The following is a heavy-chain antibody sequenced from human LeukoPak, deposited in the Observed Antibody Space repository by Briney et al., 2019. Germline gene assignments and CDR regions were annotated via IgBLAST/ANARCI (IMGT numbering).Heavy chain of an antibody. V-gene: IGHV1-46*01. CDR1: GYTFTSYY. D-gene: IGHD2-2*01. CDR2: INPSGGST. CDR3: ARVVPAAQGGKDAFDI. Sequence: AASVTVSCKASGYTFTSYYMHWVRQAPGQGLEWMGIINPSGGSTSYAQKFQGRVTMTRDMSTGTVYMELSSLRSEDTAVYYCARVVPAAQGGKDAFDIWGQGTMVTVSS. J-gene: IGHJ3*02.